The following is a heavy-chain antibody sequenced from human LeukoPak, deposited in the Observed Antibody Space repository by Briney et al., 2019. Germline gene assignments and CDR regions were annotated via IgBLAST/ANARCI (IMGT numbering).Heavy chain of an antibody. CDR2: IRSKGHGGTT. CDR3: TTSLGYCSSTSCFDFDS. Sequence: GGSLRLSCTASGFTFRDYVMSWVRQAPGKGLEWVGFIRSKGHGGTTEYAASVKGRFTISRDDSKSIAFMQMNTLKTEDTAVYYCTTSLGYCSSTSCFDFDSWGQGTLVSVSS. D-gene: IGHD2-2*01. CDR1: GFTFRDYV. J-gene: IGHJ4*02. V-gene: IGHV3-49*04.